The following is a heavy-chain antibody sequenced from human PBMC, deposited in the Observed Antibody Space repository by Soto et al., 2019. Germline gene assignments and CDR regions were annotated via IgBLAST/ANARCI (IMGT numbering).Heavy chain of an antibody. J-gene: IGHJ4*02. CDR1: GYTFTSYG. Sequence: ASVKVSCKASGYTFTSYGISWVRQAPGQGLEWMGWISAYNGNTNYAQKLQGRVTMTTDTSTSTAYMELRSLRAEDTAVYYCARGADILTASHFDYWGQGTLVTVSS. CDR2: ISAYNGNT. CDR3: ARGADILTASHFDY. V-gene: IGHV1-18*01. D-gene: IGHD3-9*01.